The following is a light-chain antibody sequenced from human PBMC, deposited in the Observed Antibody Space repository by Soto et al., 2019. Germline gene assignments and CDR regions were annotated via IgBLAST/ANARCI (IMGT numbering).Light chain of an antibody. Sequence: QSVLTQPPSVSGSPGQSVTISCTGTNSDVGSYNRVSWYQQPPGTAPKLMIYEVSNRPSGVPDRFSGSRSGNTASLTISGLQAEDEADYYCSSYTTTSTLFGGGTKVTVL. CDR2: EVS. CDR3: SSYTTTSTL. V-gene: IGLV2-18*02. CDR1: NSDVGSYNR. J-gene: IGLJ2*01.